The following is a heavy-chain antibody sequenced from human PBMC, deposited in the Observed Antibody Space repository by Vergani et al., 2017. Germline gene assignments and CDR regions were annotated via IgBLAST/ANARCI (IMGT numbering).Heavy chain of an antibody. D-gene: IGHD3-16*01. CDR2: IYYSGST. V-gene: IGHV4-39*01. J-gene: IGHJ6*02. Sequence: QLQLHKSGPGLVKPSETLSLTCTLSGGSISSSSHFWGWLRQTPGKGLEWIGSIYYSGSTYYNPSLKSRVSISVDTSKNQFSLKLSSVTAAVSAVYYCAIHDSGHYDSSYYGLDVWGQGTTVTVSS. CDR3: AIHDSGHYDSSYYGLDV. CDR1: GGSISSSSHF.